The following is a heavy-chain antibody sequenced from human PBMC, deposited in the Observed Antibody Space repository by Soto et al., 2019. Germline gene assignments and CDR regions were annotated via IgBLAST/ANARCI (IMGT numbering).Heavy chain of an antibody. D-gene: IGHD3-3*01. J-gene: IGHJ4*02. CDR2: IIPIFGTA. CDR3: ARSRAETYDFPDY. CDR1: GGTFSSYA. V-gene: IGHV1-69*06. Sequence: QVQLVQSGAEVKKPGSSVKVSCKASGGTFSSYAISWVRQAPGQGLEWMGGIIPIFGTANYAQKFQGRVTITADKPTSTDYMELSSLRSEDTAVYDCARSRAETYDFPDYWGQGTLVTVSS.